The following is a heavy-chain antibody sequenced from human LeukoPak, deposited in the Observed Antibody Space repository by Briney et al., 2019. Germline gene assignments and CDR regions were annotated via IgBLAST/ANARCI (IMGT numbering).Heavy chain of an antibody. CDR3: ARSRAFNSGAFDP. D-gene: IGHD1-26*01. CDR1: GVSISSANW. J-gene: IGHJ5*02. V-gene: IGHV4-4*02. Sequence: SETLPLTCAVSGVSISSANWWSWVRQPPGKGLEWIGEIHHSGTTTYNPSLKSRLTISVDKSKNQFFLTLNSVTAADTAVYYCARSRAFNSGAFDPWGQGSLVTVSS. CDR2: IHHSGTT.